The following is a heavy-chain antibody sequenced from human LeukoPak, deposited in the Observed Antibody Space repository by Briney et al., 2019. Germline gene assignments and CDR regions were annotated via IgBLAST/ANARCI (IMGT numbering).Heavy chain of an antibody. J-gene: IGHJ4*02. D-gene: IGHD2-2*02. CDR2: ISWNSSSI. CDR1: GFSFYASA. V-gene: IGHV3-9*01. CDR3: AKGYCSSTSCYRFNY. Sequence: SLRVSCVASGFSFYASAMHWVRPALGTGLEWVSGISWNSSSIGYSNSMKGRFTNSRDHSKNSLYLQMNSLRAEDTAWYYCAKGYCSSTSCYRFNYWGQGT.